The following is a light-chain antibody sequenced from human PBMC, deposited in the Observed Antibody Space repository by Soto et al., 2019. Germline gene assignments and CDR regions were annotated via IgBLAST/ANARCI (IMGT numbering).Light chain of an antibody. CDR1: QSVGRNY. J-gene: IGKJ4*01. CDR2: GAS. V-gene: IGKV3-20*01. Sequence: ETVLTQSPGTLSLSPGERATLSCRASQSVGRNYLAWYRQKRGQATRLLIHGASSRATGIPDRFSCSGSGTDFTLTISRLEPEDFAVYYCQQYASSPLTFGGGTKVEIK. CDR3: QQYASSPLT.